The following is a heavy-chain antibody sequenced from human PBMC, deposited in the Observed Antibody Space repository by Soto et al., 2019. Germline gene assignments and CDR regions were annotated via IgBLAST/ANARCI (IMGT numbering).Heavy chain of an antibody. CDR3: ARDGYTGYGYYYYGMDV. D-gene: IGHD5-12*01. V-gene: IGHV1-46*01. J-gene: IGHJ6*02. CDR1: GYTFTSYY. Sequence: ASVKVSCKASGYTFTSYYMHWVRQAPGQGLEWMGIINPSGGSTSYAQKFQGRVTMTRDTSTSTVYMELSSLRSEDTAVYYCARDGYTGYGYYYYGMDVWGQGNTVT. CDR2: INPSGGST.